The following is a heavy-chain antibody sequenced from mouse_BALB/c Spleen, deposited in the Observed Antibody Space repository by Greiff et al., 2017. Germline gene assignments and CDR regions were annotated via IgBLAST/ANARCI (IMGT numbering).Heavy chain of an antibody. CDR3: ARWLPPYAMDY. D-gene: IGHD2-2*01. CDR1: GYTFTSYW. J-gene: IGHJ4*01. Sequence: QVQLKESGAELAKPGASVKMSCKASGYTFTSYWMHWVKQRPGQGLEWIGYINPSTGYTEYNQKFKDKATLTADKSSSTAYMQLSSLTSEDSAVYYCARWLPPYAMDYWGQGTSVTVSS. CDR2: INPSTGYT. V-gene: IGHV1-7*01.